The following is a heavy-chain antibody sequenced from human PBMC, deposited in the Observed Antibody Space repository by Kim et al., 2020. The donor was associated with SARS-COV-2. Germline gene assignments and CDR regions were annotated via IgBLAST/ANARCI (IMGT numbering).Heavy chain of an antibody. J-gene: IGHJ6*02. V-gene: IGHV3-48*03. CDR1: GFSFRSYE. Sequence: GGSLRLSCVASGFSFRSYEMHWVRQLPGKGLEWVSSISSTGSPIDYADSVTGRFTISRDNAKTSLCLQMNSVSAEGTAVYYCAREDYGEYEDYFYCMDVWSQGTTVTVS. CDR2: ISSTGSPI. CDR3: AREDYGEYEDYFYCMDV. D-gene: IGHD4-17*01.